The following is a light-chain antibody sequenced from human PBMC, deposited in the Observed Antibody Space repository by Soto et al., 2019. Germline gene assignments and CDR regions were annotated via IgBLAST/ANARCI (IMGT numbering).Light chain of an antibody. CDR1: SSNIGNNY. Sequence: QSVLTQPPSVSAAPGQKVTISCSGSSSNIGNNYVSWYQQLPGTAPKLLIYDNNKRPSGIPDRFSGSKSGTSATLGITGLQTGDEADYYGGTWDSSLSAVVFGGGTKLTAL. V-gene: IGLV1-51*01. CDR2: DNN. CDR3: GTWDSSLSAVV. J-gene: IGLJ2*01.